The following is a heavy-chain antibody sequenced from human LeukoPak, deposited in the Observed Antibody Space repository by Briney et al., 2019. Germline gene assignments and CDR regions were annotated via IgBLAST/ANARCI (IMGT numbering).Heavy chain of an antibody. CDR1: GGSISSSSYY. CDR3: ARQRTYYYGSGEYYFDY. J-gene: IGHJ4*02. Sequence: SETLSLTCTVCGGSISSSSYYWGWVRQPPGKGLEWIGSIYYSGSTYLNPSLKSRVTISVDTSKNQFSLKLSSVTAADTAVYYCARQRTYYYGSGEYYFDYWGQGTLVTVSS. D-gene: IGHD3-10*01. CDR2: IYYSGST. V-gene: IGHV4-39*01.